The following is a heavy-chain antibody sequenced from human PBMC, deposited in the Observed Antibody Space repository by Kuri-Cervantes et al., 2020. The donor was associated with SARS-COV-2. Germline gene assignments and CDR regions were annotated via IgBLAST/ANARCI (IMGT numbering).Heavy chain of an antibody. Sequence: GESLKISCAASGFTFSSYAMSWVRQAPGKGLEWVAVISYDGSNKYYADSVKGRFTISRDNSKNTLYLQMNSLRAEDTAVYYCARDYYGMDVWGQGTTVTVSS. J-gene: IGHJ6*02. CDR3: ARDYYGMDV. V-gene: IGHV3-30*04. CDR2: ISYDGSNK. CDR1: GFTFSSYA.